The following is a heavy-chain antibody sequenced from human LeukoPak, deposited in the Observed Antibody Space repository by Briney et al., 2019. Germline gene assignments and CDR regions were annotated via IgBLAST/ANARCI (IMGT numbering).Heavy chain of an antibody. CDR2: IISRSSYI. CDR3: PREPGKVVPAAIGNGFLP. J-gene: IGHJ5*02. D-gene: IGHD2-2*01. CDR1: GFTFSIYS. Sequence: GGSLRLSCAASGFTFSIYSTNWVRQAQGKGLEWVSSIISRSSYIYYADSVKGRFTLSREHPKNSLYLQINSLRGEHTGVYYCPREPGKVVPAAIGNGFLPWGRGTLLSVPS. V-gene: IGHV3-21*01.